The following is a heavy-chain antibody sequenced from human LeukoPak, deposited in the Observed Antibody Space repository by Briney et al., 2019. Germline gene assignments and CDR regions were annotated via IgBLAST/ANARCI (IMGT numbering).Heavy chain of an antibody. CDR3: ARGLDYSSGWSYYFDY. CDR1: GFTFSSYW. Sequence: GGSLRLSCAASGFTFSSYWMSWVRQAPGKGLAWVANIKQDGSETYYVDSVKGRFTISRDNAKNSLYLQMNSLRAEDTAVYYCARGLDYSSGWSYYFDYWGQGTLVTVSS. D-gene: IGHD6-19*01. CDR2: IKQDGSET. J-gene: IGHJ4*02. V-gene: IGHV3-7*01.